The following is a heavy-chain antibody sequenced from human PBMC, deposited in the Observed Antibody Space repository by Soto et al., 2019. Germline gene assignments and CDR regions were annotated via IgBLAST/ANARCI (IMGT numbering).Heavy chain of an antibody. J-gene: IGHJ4*02. CDR2: INSDGSST. D-gene: IGHD1-1*01. Sequence: GSLRLSCAASGFTFSNHWMHWVRQAPGKGLVWVSRINSDGSSTNYADSVKGRFTISRDNAKNTLYLQMNSLRADDTAVYYCAKVLGPLYLGFSFWGQAPLVTVSS. CDR1: GFTFSNHW. CDR3: AKVLGPLYLGFSF. V-gene: IGHV3-74*01.